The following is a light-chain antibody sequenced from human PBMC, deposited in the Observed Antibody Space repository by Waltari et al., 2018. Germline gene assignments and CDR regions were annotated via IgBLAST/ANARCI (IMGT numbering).Light chain of an antibody. J-gene: IGLJ1*01. CDR2: YDR. Sequence: SYVVTQPPSVSVAPGETATITCGGDNIGTYSVHWYQQKAGQAPFLVIFYDRDRPSGISDRFSGSNSWNTATLTISRVEAGDEARYYCHVWHPHVDPGVFGTGTEVTVL. CDR1: NIGTYS. CDR3: HVWHPHVDPGV. V-gene: IGLV3-21*04.